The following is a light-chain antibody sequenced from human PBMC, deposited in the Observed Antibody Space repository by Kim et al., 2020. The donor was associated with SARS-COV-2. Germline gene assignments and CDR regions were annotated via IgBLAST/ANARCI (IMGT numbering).Light chain of an antibody. Sequence: ASIGDRVTITCRASQNVISWLAWYQQKPGKAPKLLIYRASTLESGVPARFSGSGFGTEFTLTISSLQPDDFATYYCQQYYFNPYTFGQGTKLEI. CDR3: QQYYFNPYT. J-gene: IGKJ2*01. CDR2: RAS. V-gene: IGKV1-5*03. CDR1: QNVISW.